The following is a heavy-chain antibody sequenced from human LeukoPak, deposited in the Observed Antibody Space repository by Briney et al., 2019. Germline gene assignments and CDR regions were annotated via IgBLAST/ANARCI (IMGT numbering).Heavy chain of an antibody. CDR2: MNPNSGNT. Sequence: ASVKVSCKASGYTFTRYDINWVRQAPGQGLEWMGWMNPNSGNTGYAQKFQGRVTMTRNTSISTAYMELSSLKSEDTAVYYCARGYIAAADTFDYWGQGTLVTVSS. D-gene: IGHD6-13*01. CDR3: ARGYIAAADTFDY. V-gene: IGHV1-8*01. CDR1: GYTFTRYD. J-gene: IGHJ4*02.